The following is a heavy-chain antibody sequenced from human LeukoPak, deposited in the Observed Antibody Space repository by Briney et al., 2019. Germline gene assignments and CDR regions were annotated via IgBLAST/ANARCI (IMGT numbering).Heavy chain of an antibody. CDR1: GGSISSGSYY. V-gene: IGHV4-61*02. D-gene: IGHD2-2*01. Sequence: PSETLSLTCTVSGGSISSGSYYWSWIRQPAGKGLEWIGRIYTSGSTNYNPSLKSRVTISVDTSKNQFSLKLSSVTAADTAVYYCAREGVGCSSTSCYPDAFDIWGQGTMVTVSS. CDR2: IYTSGST. CDR3: AREGVGCSSTSCYPDAFDI. J-gene: IGHJ3*02.